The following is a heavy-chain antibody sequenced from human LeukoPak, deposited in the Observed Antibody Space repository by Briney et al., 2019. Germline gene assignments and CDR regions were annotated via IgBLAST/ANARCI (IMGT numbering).Heavy chain of an antibody. V-gene: IGHV4-30-4*01. J-gene: IGHJ3*02. CDR2: IYYSGST. CDR3: ARDTHYGDYEPPI. CDR1: GGSISSGDYY. D-gene: IGHD4-17*01. Sequence: SETLSLTCTVSGGSISSGDYYWSWIREPPGKGLEWTGYIYYSGSTYYNPSLKSRVTISVDTSKNQFSLKLSSVTAADTAVYYCARDTHYGDYEPPIWGQGTMVTVSS.